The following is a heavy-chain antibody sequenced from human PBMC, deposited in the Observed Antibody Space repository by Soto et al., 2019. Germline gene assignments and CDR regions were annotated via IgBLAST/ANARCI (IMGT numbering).Heavy chain of an antibody. V-gene: IGHV1-3*01. D-gene: IGHD3-22*01. Sequence: QVHLVQAGAEVKKPGASVKISCKASGHTFSNYAMHWVRQAPGQGLEWMGWINAGNGHTKYSPKFQGRDTFTTDTAASTVYIELSSLTPEDTAVYFSGSPRGGYLAEAFDIWGQGAIVTVSS. CDR2: INAGNGHT. J-gene: IGHJ3*02. CDR1: GHTFSNYA. CDR3: GSPRGGYLAEAFDI.